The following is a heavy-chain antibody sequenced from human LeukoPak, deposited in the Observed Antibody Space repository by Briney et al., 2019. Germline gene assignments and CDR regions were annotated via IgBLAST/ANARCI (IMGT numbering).Heavy chain of an antibody. Sequence: PSETLSLTCAVYGGSFSGHSWSWIRQPPGKGLEWIGEINHSGSTNYNPSLKSRVTISVDTSKNQFSLKLSSVTAADTAVYYCARPGSYYDRAFDIWGQGTMVTVSS. CDR3: ARPGSYYDRAFDI. J-gene: IGHJ3*02. V-gene: IGHV4-34*01. CDR1: GGSFSGHS. CDR2: INHSGST. D-gene: IGHD1-26*01.